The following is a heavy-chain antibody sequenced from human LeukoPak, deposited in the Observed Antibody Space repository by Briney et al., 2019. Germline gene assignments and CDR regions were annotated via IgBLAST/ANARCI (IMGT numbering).Heavy chain of an antibody. J-gene: IGHJ3*02. CDR3: ARGRPHVLLWFGELQGAFDI. V-gene: IGHV4-34*01. CDR2: INHSGST. D-gene: IGHD3-10*01. CDR1: GGSFSGYY. Sequence: PSETLSLTCAVYGGSFSGYYWSWIRQPPGKGLEWIGEINHSGSTNYNPSLKRRVTISVDTSKNQFSLKLSSVTAADTAVYYCARGRPHVLLWFGELQGAFDIWGQGTMVTVSS.